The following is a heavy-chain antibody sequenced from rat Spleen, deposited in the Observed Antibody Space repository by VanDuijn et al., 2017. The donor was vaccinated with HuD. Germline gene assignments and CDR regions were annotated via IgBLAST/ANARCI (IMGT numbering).Heavy chain of an antibody. V-gene: IGHV5-7*01. D-gene: IGHD5-1*01. CDR1: GFTFSDYY. Sequence: EVQLVESGGGLVRPGRSLKLSCAASGFTFSDYYMAWVRQAPTKGLEWVATISYDGSDTYYRDSVKGRFPISRDNAKSTLYLQMDSLRSEDTATYYCARHSNWGFDYWGQGVMVTVSS. J-gene: IGHJ2*01. CDR2: ISYDGSDT. CDR3: ARHSNWGFDY.